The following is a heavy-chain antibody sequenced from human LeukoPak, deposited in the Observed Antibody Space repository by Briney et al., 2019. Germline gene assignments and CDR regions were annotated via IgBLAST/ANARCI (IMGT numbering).Heavy chain of an antibody. D-gene: IGHD2-2*01. CDR1: GYTFTGYY. CDR2: INPSGGSP. J-gene: IGHJ4*02. Sequence: GASVKVSCKASGYTFTGYYIHWVRQAPEQGLEWMGIINPSGGSPSYAQKFQGRVTLTRDTSTSTVYMDLSSLRSEDTAVYYCARRGYCISTSCSLDYWGQGTLVTVSS. V-gene: IGHV1-46*01. CDR3: ARRGYCISTSCSLDY.